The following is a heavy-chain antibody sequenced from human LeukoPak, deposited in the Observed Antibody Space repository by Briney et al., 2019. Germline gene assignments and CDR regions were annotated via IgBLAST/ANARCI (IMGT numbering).Heavy chain of an antibody. J-gene: IGHJ4*02. CDR1: GGSISSGGYY. CDR2: IYYSGST. V-gene: IGHV4-31*03. Sequence: SETLSLTCTVSGGSISSGGYYWSWIRQHPGKGLEWFGDIYYSGSTYYNPSLKSRVTISVDTSKNQFSLKLSSVTAADTAVYYCARESTGGGPLDYWGQGTLVTVSS. D-gene: IGHD1-14*01. CDR3: ARESTGGGPLDY.